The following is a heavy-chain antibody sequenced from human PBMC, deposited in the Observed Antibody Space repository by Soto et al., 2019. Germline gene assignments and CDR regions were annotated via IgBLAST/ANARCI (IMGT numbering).Heavy chain of an antibody. CDR1: GFTFINSA. Sequence: QIQLVQSGPEVKKPGTSVKVSCKTSGFTFINSAVQWVRQARGQPLEWVGWIIVGSGRTNYAQSLQGRATITRDMSTSTASMELSSLTSDDTAVYYCAAELYIGGDCCHFDYWGQGSLVTVSS. CDR3: AAELYIGGDCCHFDY. CDR2: IIVGSGRT. D-gene: IGHD2-21*02. J-gene: IGHJ4*02. V-gene: IGHV1-58*01.